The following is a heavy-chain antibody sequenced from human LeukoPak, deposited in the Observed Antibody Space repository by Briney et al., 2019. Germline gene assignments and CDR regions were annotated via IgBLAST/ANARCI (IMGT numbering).Heavy chain of an antibody. CDR1: GFTFSSYW. J-gene: IGHJ6*02. V-gene: IGHV3-7*03. CDR2: IKQDGSEK. CDR3: ARGGGLDV. Sequence: PGGSLRLSCAASGFTFSSYWMSWVRQAPGKGLEWVANIKQDGSEKYYVDSVKGRFTISKDNAKNSLYLQMNNLRAEDTAVYFCARGGGLDVWGQGATVTVSS. D-gene: IGHD3-16*01.